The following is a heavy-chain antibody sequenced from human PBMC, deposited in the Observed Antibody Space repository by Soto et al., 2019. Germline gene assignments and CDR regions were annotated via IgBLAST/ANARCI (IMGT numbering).Heavy chain of an antibody. J-gene: IGHJ4*02. D-gene: IGHD6-13*01. Sequence: VGSLRLSCAASGFTFSSYAMHWVRQAPGKGLEWVAVISYDGSNKYYADSVKGRFTISRDNSKNTLYLQMNSLRAEDTAVYYCAREGRYSSSWYMNYWGQGTLVTVSS. V-gene: IGHV3-30-3*01. CDR2: ISYDGSNK. CDR3: AREGRYSSSWYMNY. CDR1: GFTFSSYA.